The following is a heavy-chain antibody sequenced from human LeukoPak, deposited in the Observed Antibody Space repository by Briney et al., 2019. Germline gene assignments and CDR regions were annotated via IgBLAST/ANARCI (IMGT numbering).Heavy chain of an antibody. CDR1: GYTFTSYG. Sequence: SVKVSCKASGYTFTSYGISWVRQAPGQGLEWMGGIIPIFGTANYAQKFQGRVTITADKSTSTAYMELSSLRSEDTAVYYCARAPTGAGYNWNSNWFDPWGQGTLVTVSS. V-gene: IGHV1-69*06. CDR2: IIPIFGTA. J-gene: IGHJ5*02. D-gene: IGHD1-7*01. CDR3: ARAPTGAGYNWNSNWFDP.